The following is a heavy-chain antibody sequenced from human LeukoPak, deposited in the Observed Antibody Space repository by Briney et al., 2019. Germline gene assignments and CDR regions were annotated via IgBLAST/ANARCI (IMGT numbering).Heavy chain of an antibody. D-gene: IGHD1-26*01. CDR3: AGKSGSYKGFDY. Sequence: PGGSLRLSCAASGFSVSNGYTSWVRQAPGKGLEWISVIYSGSNTYYADSVKGRFAISRDNSKNTLYLLMNSLRAEDTAVYYCAGKSGSYKGFDYWGLGTLVTVSS. J-gene: IGHJ4*02. CDR2: IYSGSNT. V-gene: IGHV3-53*01. CDR1: GFSVSNGY.